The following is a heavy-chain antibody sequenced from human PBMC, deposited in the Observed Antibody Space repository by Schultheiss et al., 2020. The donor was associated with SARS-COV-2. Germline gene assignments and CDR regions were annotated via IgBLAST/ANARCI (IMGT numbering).Heavy chain of an antibody. CDR2: ISSSGSTI. J-gene: IGHJ6*03. CDR3: ARGGRLRYCSSTSCYGYYMDV. CDR1: GFTFSDYY. D-gene: IGHD2-2*01. V-gene: IGHV3-11*01. Sequence: GGSLRLSCAASGFTFSDYYISWIRQAPGKGLEWVSYISSSGSTIYYADSVKGRFTISRDNAKNSLYLQMNSLRAEDTAVYYCARGGRLRYCSSTSCYGYYMDVWGKGTTVTVSS.